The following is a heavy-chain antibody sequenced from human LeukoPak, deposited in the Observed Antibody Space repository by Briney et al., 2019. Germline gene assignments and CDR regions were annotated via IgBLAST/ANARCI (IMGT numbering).Heavy chain of an antibody. V-gene: IGHV3-23*01. D-gene: IGHD3-22*01. J-gene: IGHJ5*02. CDR2: ISNDGGGI. Sequence: GGSLRLSCAASGFTFNNYGLTWVRQAPGKGLEWVAAISNDGGGIMYAAFVEGRFTISRDNSKKTLFLQMNSLRAEDTALYYCAKGSSGYFADLWGQGTLVTVSS. CDR1: GFTFNNYG. CDR3: AKGSSGYFADL.